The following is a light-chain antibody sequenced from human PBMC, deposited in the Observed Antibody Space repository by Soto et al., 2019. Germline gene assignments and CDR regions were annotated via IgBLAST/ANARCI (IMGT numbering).Light chain of an antibody. CDR2: KAS. Sequence: DIQMTQSPSTLSASVGDRVTITCRASQRISSWLAWYQQKPGKAPKLLIYKASSLESGVPSRFSGSGSGTEFTLTISSLQPDDFATYYCQQYNSDSPYTFGQGTKLEIK. CDR3: QQYNSDSPYT. CDR1: QRISSW. V-gene: IGKV1-5*03. J-gene: IGKJ2*01.